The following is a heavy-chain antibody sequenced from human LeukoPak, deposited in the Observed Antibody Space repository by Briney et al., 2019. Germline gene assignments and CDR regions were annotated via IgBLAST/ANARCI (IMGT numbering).Heavy chain of an antibody. CDR2: IKHRGST. D-gene: IGHD1-26*01. V-gene: IGHV4-34*01. Sequence: PWETLSLPCAVYGGSFSGYYWSWIRHPPGEGREWVGEIKHRGSTNYNSSLKSRVTISVDTSKNQFSLKLSSVTAADTAVYYCARGRVSGSYLRPKYYYGMDVWGQGTTVTVSS. CDR1: GGSFSGYY. CDR3: ARGRVSGSYLRPKYYYGMDV. J-gene: IGHJ6*02.